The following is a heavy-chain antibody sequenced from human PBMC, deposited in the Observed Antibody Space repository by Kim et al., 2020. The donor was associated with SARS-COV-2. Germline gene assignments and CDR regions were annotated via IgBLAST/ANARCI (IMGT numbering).Heavy chain of an antibody. CDR1: GYTFTSYD. D-gene: IGHD3-10*01. Sequence: ASVKVSCKASGYTFTSYDINWVRQATGQGLEWMGWMNPNSGNTGYAQKFQGRVTMTRNTSISTAYMELSSLRSEDTAVYYCARAAPLTGDAFDIWGQGTMVTVSS. J-gene: IGHJ3*02. V-gene: IGHV1-8*01. CDR3: ARAAPLTGDAFDI. CDR2: MNPNSGNT.